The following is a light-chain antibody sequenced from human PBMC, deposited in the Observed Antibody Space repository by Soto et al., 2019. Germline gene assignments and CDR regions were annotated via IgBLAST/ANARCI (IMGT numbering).Light chain of an antibody. CDR1: SGHSSYA. CDR2: LDSDGSH. J-gene: IGLJ2*01. V-gene: IGLV4-69*01. CDR3: QTWGTGIHVV. Sequence: PVLTQSPSASASLGASVKLICTLSSGHSSYAIAWHQQQPEKGPRYLMKLDSDGSHTKGDAIPDRFSGSSSGAERYLTISSLQSEDEADYYCQTWGTGIHVVFGGGTKLTVL.